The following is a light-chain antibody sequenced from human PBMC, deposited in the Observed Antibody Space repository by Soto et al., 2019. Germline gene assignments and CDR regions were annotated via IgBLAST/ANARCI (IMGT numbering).Light chain of an antibody. CDR3: MQCAHLPLA. V-gene: IGKV2D-29*01. J-gene: IGKJ4*01. CDR1: QSLLYSDGKTY. Sequence: DVVMTQTPFSLSVTPGQPASISCKSSQSLLYSDGKTYLYWFLQKPGQPPQLLIYEVSNRFSGVPDRFSGSGSGADFTLEISRVEAEDVGVYYWMQCAHLPLAFGGGTKVDIK. CDR2: EVS.